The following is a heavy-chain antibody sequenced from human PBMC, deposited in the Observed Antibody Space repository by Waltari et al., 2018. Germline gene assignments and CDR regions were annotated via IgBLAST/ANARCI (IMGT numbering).Heavy chain of an antibody. CDR1: GGSIRSRTYY. D-gene: IGHD3-22*01. V-gene: IGHV4-61*02. Sequence: QVQLQEPGPGLVKPSQTLSLTCTVSGGSIRSRTYYSSWIRQPARKGLEWIGRIYTSGSTNYNPSLKSRVTISVDTSKNQFSLKLSSVTAADTAVYYCARDRYYYDSSGYPHGAFDIWGQGTMVTVSS. J-gene: IGHJ3*02. CDR2: IYTSGST. CDR3: ARDRYYYDSSGYPHGAFDI.